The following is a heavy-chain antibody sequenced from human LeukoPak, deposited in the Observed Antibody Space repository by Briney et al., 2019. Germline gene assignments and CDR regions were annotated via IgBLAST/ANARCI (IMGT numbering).Heavy chain of an antibody. D-gene: IGHD5-18*01. Sequence: SQTLSLTCAVSGGSISSGGYSWSWIRQPPGKGLEWIGYIYHSGSTYYNPSLKSRVTISVDRPKNQFSLKLSSVTAADTAVYYCARGYSYGLDYWGQGTLVTVSS. CDR2: IYHSGST. CDR3: ARGYSYGLDY. CDR1: GGSISSGGYS. J-gene: IGHJ4*02. V-gene: IGHV4-30-2*01.